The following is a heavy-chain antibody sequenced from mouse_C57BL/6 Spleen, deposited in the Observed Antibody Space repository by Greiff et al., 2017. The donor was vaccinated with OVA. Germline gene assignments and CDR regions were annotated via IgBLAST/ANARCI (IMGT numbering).Heavy chain of an antibody. CDR2: INPYNGGT. CDR1: GYTFTDYY. J-gene: IGHJ1*03. V-gene: IGHV1-19*01. CDR3: ARWGLGYFDV. Sequence: DVKLVESGPVLVKPGASVKMSCKASGYTFTDYYMNWVKQSHGKSLEWIGVINPYNGGTSYNQKFKGKATLTVDKSSSTAYMELNSLTSEDSAVYYCARWGLGYFDVWGTGTTVTVSS.